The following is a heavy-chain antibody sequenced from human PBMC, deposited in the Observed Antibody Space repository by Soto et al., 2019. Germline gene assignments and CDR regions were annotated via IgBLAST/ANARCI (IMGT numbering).Heavy chain of an antibody. D-gene: IGHD2-15*01. Sequence: SETLSLTCTVSGGSISSYYWSWIRQPPGKGLEWIGHIYYSGSTNYNPSLKSRVTISVDTSKNQFSLKLSSVTAADTAVYYCAVCSGGSCYSGYYFDYWGQGTLVTVSS. CDR2: IYYSGST. CDR1: GGSISSYY. V-gene: IGHV4-59*08. J-gene: IGHJ4*02. CDR3: AVCSGGSCYSGYYFDY.